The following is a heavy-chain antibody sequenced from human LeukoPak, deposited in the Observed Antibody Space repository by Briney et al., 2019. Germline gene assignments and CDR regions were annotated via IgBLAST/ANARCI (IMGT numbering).Heavy chain of an antibody. Sequence: GGSLRLSCAASGFTFSHYAMSWVRQTPGKGLEWVSVISGNGGDTYYADSVKGRFIISRDSSKNTLYLQMNSLRAEDTAVYYCAKSYDSKDWGQGTLVTVSS. J-gene: IGHJ4*02. CDR2: ISGNGGDT. CDR3: AKSYDSKD. D-gene: IGHD3-22*01. CDR1: GFTFSHYA. V-gene: IGHV3-23*01.